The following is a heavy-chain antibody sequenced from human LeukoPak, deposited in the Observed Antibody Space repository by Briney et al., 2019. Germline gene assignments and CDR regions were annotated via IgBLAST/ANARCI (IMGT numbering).Heavy chain of an antibody. V-gene: IGHV5-51*01. CDR2: IYPGDSDT. D-gene: IGHD4-17*01. CDR1: GYSFTSYW. Sequence: GESLKIFCKGSGYSFTSYWIGWVRQMPGKGLEWMGIIYPGDSDTRYSPSFQGQVTISADKSISTAYLQWSSLKASDTAMYYCARHKGGYGDLRYYFDYWGQGTLVTVSS. CDR3: ARHKGGYGDLRYYFDY. J-gene: IGHJ4*02.